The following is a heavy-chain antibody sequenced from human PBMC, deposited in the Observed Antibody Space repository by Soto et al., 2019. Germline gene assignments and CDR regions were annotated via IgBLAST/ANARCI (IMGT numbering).Heavy chain of an antibody. J-gene: IGHJ4*02. D-gene: IGHD1-26*01. CDR3: ARDGGRHSGGIDY. CDR2: INPIFGTA. Sequence: QVQLVQSGAEVKKPGSSVKVSCKASGGTFSSYAINWVRQAPGQGLEWMGEINPIFGTANYAQQFQGRVTITADESTSTAYMELSSLRSEATAVYYCARDGGRHSGGIDYWGQGTLVTVSS. V-gene: IGHV1-69*01. CDR1: GGTFSSYA.